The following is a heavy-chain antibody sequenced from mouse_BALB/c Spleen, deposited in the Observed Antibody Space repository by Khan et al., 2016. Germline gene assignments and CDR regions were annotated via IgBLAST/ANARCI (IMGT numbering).Heavy chain of an antibody. Sequence: EVKLEVSGGGLVQPGGSMKLSCVASRFTFSNYWMNWVRQSPAKGLEWVGEIRLKSNNYATQYAEPVKGRFTISRDDSKSSVYLQMNNLRAEDTGCYYCTMGKSLGYDGGIYAMDYWDQRTSVTFSS. J-gene: IGHJ4*01. CDR1: RFTFSNYW. CDR2: IRLKSNNYAT. CDR3: TMGKSLGYDGGIYAMDY. D-gene: IGHD2-2*01. V-gene: IGHV6-6*02.